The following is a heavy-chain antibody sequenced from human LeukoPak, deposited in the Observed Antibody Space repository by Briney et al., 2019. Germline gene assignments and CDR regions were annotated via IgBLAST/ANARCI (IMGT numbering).Heavy chain of an antibody. CDR1: GCPITSYY. J-gene: IGHJ5*02. D-gene: IGHD2-2*01. CDR2: ICYSGST. Sequence: PSETLSLTCTVPGCPITSYYWRWIRQPPGKGLEWIGYICYSGSTNYNPSLKSRVTISVDTSKNQFSLKLSSVTAADTAVSYCGREEGVVVPAAMGWFDPWGQGTLVTVSS. V-gene: IGHV4-59*01. CDR3: GREEGVVVPAAMGWFDP.